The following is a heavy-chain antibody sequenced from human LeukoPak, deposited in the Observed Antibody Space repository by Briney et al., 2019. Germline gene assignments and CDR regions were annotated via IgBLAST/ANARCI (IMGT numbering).Heavy chain of an antibody. D-gene: IGHD2-2*01. CDR3: ARTTEGYCSSTRCYGFYYYYYMDV. Sequence: SETLSLTCTVSGGSISNKYWSWIRQPPGKGLEWIGYIYYSGSTNYNPSLKRRVTISVDMSKNQFSLKLSSVTAADTAVYYCARTTEGYCSSTRCYGFYYYYYMDVWGKGTTVTISS. J-gene: IGHJ6*03. CDR1: GGSISNKY. CDR2: IYYSGST. V-gene: IGHV4-59*01.